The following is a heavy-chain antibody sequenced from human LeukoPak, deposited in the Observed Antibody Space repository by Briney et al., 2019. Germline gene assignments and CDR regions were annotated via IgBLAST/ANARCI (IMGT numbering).Heavy chain of an antibody. V-gene: IGHV4-59*08. D-gene: IGHD6-19*01. CDR2: IHYSGSS. J-gene: IGHJ4*02. CDR3: ARHWQSDPFDY. Sequence: SETLSLTCTVSGDSTSNFYWNWIRQSPGKGLEWIGNIHYSGSSVYNPSLKSRVTISVDTSKNQFSLKLSSVTAADTAVYYCARHWQSDPFDYWGQGTLVTVSS. CDR1: GDSTSNFY.